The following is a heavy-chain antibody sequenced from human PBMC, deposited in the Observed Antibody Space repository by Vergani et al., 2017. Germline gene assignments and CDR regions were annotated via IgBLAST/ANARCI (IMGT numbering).Heavy chain of an antibody. CDR2: ISSSSSYT. CDR3: ARLTGGGPPVRGYFDY. CDR1: GFTFSDYY. V-gene: IGHV3-11*06. Sequence: VQLVESGGGLVQPGGSLRLSCAASGFTFSDYYMSWIRQAPGKGLEWVSYISSSSSYTNYADSVKGRFTISRDNAKNSLYLQMNSLRAEDTAVYYCARLTGGGPPVRGYFDYWGQGTLVTVSS. D-gene: IGHD2-15*01. J-gene: IGHJ4*02.